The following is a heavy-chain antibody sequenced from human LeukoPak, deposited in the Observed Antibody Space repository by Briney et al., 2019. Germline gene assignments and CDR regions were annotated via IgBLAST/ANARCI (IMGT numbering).Heavy chain of an antibody. V-gene: IGHV3-21*01. D-gene: IGHD5-18*01. CDR3: ARGYSYGTNTDY. J-gene: IGHJ4*02. CDR2: IDSSSNYI. Sequence: GGSLRLSCAASGFTFSSYSMNWVRQAPGQGLEWVSSIDSSSNYIYYADSVKGRFTISRDNAKNSLYLQMNSLRAEDTAIYYCARGYSYGTNTDYWGQGTLVTVSS. CDR1: GFTFSSYS.